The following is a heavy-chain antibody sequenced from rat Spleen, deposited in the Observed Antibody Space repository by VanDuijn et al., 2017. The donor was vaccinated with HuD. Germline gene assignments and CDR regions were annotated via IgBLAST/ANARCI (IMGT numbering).Heavy chain of an antibody. CDR1: GFTFKNYV. CDR3: TRHDYPGVTTNWFAH. CDR2: FSYDGFTT. D-gene: IGHD1-4*01. V-gene: IGHV5-29*01. J-gene: IGHJ3*01. Sequence: EVQLVESGGGLVQPGRSLKLSCAVSGFTFKNYVMARVRQAPTKGLEWVAAFSYDGFTTYYRDSVRGRFTISSDNTKTTLYLQMDSLRSEDTATYYCTRHDYPGVTTNWFAHWGQGTLVTVSS.